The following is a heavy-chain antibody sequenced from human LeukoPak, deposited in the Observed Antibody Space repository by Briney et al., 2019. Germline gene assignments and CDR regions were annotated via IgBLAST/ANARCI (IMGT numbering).Heavy chain of an antibody. CDR3: ARDRRTGGLTMVDY. CDR2: VSGRGTYI. V-gene: IGHV3-21*01. CDR1: GFTFSSYS. J-gene: IGHJ4*02. D-gene: IGHD3-10*01. Sequence: GGSLRLSCAASGFTFSSYSMTWVRQAPGKGLEWVSSVSGRGTYIYYADSVNGRFTISRDNAKNSLYLQMNSLRAEDTAVYYCARDRRTGGLTMVDYWGQGTLVTVSS.